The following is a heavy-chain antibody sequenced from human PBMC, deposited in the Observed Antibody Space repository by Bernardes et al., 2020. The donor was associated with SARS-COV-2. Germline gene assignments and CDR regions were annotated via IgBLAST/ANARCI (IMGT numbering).Heavy chain of an antibody. J-gene: IGHJ3*02. Sequence: GGSLRLSCAASGFTFSSYGMHWVRQAPGKGLEWVAVIWYDGSNKYYADSVKGRFTISRDISKNTLYLQMNSLRAEDTAVYYCARESPYGDDAFDIWGQGTMVTVSS. CDR1: GFTFSSYG. D-gene: IGHD4-17*01. CDR2: IWYDGSNK. CDR3: ARESPYGDDAFDI. V-gene: IGHV3-33*01.